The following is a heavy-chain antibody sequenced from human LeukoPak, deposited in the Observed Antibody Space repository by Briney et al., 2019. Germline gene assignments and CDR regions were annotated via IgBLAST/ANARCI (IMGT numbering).Heavy chain of an antibody. CDR1: GYTFIGYF. J-gene: IGHJ4*02. CDR3: ARHTAMVDY. V-gene: IGHV1-2*02. D-gene: IGHD5-18*01. Sequence: GASVKVSCKASGYTFIGYFMHWVRQAPGQGLEWMGWINPNSGGTNYAQNFQGRVTMTRDTSISTAYMELSRLRSDDTAVYYRARHTAMVDYWGQGTLVTVSS. CDR2: INPNSGGT.